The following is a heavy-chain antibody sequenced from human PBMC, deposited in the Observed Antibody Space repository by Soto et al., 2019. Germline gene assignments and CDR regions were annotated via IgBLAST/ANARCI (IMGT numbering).Heavy chain of an antibody. V-gene: IGHV4-59*01. CDR2: VSSTGST. J-gene: IGHJ4*02. D-gene: IGHD5-12*01. Sequence: SETLSLTCTVSGASITQYYWNWIRQSPGKGLEWIVSVSSTGSTVFNPSLTSRVTVSLDTSKNQFSLTLNSVTAADTAVYYCARDHHRYSGYDYVDYWGQETLVTVSS. CDR3: ARDHHRYSGYDYVDY. CDR1: GASITQYY.